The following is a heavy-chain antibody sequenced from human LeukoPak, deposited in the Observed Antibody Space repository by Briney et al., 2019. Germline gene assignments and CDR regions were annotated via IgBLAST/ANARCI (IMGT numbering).Heavy chain of an antibody. D-gene: IGHD2-2*01. CDR2: INPNSGGT. J-gene: IGHJ3*02. CDR1: GYTFTGYY. CDR3: ARFIVVVPAAHLGSAFDI. Sequence: ASVKVSCKASGYTFTGYYMHWVRQAPGQGLEWMGWINPNSGGTNYAQKFQGRVTMTRDTSISTAYMELSRLRSDDTAVYYCARFIVVVPAAHLGSAFDIWGQGTMVTVSS. V-gene: IGHV1-2*02.